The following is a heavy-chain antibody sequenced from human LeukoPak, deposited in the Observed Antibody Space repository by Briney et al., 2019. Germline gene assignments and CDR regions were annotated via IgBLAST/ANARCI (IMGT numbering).Heavy chain of an antibody. Sequence: GGSLRLSCAASGFTFSSYSMNWVRQAPGKGPEWVSSISSSSSYIYYADSVKGRFTISRDNAKNSLYLQMNSLRAEDTAVYYCARDMSPAPIDYWGQGTLVTVSS. CDR1: GFTFSSYS. V-gene: IGHV3-21*01. J-gene: IGHJ4*02. CDR2: ISSSSSYI. D-gene: IGHD3-10*02. CDR3: ARDMSPAPIDY.